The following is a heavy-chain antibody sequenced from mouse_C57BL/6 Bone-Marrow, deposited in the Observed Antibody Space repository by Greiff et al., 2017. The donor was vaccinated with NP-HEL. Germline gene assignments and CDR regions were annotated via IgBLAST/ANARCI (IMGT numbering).Heavy chain of an antibody. V-gene: IGHV14-4*01. J-gene: IGHJ3*01. CDR3: TTDDGYYP. CDR1: GFNIKDDY. CDR2: IDPENGDT. D-gene: IGHD2-3*01. Sequence: VQLQQSGAELVRPGASVKLSCTASGFNIKDDYMPWVKQRPEQGLEWIGWIDPENGDTEYASKFQGKATITADTSSNTAYLQLSSLTSEDTAVYYCTTDDGYYPWGQGTLVTVSA.